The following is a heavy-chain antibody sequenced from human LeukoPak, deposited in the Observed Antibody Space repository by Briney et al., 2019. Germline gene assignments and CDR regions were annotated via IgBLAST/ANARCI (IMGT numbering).Heavy chain of an antibody. J-gene: IGHJ2*01. CDR3: ARAGDYYYDSSDGWYFDL. CDR2: INPSGGST. Sequence: ASVKVSCKASGYTFTSYYMHWVRQAPGQGLEWMGIINPSGGSTSYAQKFQGRVTMTRDTSTGTVYMELSSLRSEDTAVYYCARAGDYYYDSSDGWYFDLWGRGTLVTVSS. D-gene: IGHD3-22*01. CDR1: GYTFTSYY. V-gene: IGHV1-46*01.